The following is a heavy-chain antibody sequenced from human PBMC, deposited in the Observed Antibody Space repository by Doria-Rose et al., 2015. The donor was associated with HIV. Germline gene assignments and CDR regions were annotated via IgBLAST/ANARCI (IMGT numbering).Heavy chain of an antibody. CDR3: ARIKSSGWYHKYYFDF. Sequence: QITLEESGPVLVKPTETLTPTCTVSGVSLSSPGMGVSWIRQPPGKALEWLANNFSDDERSYKTSLKSRLTISRGTSKSQVVLTMTDMDPVDTATYYCARIKSSGWYHKYYFDFWGQGTLVIVSA. J-gene: IGHJ4*02. V-gene: IGHV2-26*01. CDR1: GVSLSSPGMG. D-gene: IGHD6-13*01. CDR2: NFSDDER.